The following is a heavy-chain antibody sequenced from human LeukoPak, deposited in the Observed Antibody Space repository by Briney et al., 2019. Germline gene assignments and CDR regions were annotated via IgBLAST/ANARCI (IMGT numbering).Heavy chain of an antibody. Sequence: SETLSLTCTVSGGSFSSGGYYWTWIRQHPGEGLEWIGYISNSGNTYYNPSLKSRVAISVDTSENQFSLKLSSVTAADTAVYYCARDRGRDYLDYWGQGTLVTVSS. CDR1: GGSFSSGGYY. V-gene: IGHV4-31*03. CDR2: ISNSGNT. CDR3: ARDRGRDYLDY. J-gene: IGHJ4*02.